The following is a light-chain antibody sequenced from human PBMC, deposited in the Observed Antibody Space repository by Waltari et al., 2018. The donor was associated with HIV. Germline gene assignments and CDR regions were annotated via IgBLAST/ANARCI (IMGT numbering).Light chain of an antibody. CDR1: QSITSSY. Sequence: EIGLTQSPGTLSLSPGERATLSCRASQSITSSYLSWYQQKPGQAPRLVIYCASSRATGIPDRFSGSGSGADFALTISRLEPEDFAVYYCQQYSSAPRTFGQGTKLEIK. V-gene: IGKV3-20*01. J-gene: IGKJ2*01. CDR3: QQYSSAPRT. CDR2: CAS.